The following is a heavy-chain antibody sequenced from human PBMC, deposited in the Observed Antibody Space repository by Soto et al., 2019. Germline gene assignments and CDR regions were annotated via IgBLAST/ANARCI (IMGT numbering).Heavy chain of an antibody. Sequence: PGESLKISCKGSGYSFTSSWIKWVLQGPVKGVGWMGRLDPSESYTSYSPSFQCHVTISVDKSISTAYLQWSSLKTSDTAMYYCARSITSYFDLWGQGTLVTVSS. V-gene: IGHV5-10-1*01. J-gene: IGHJ4*02. D-gene: IGHD3-10*01. CDR3: ARSITSYFDL. CDR2: LDPSESYT. CDR1: GYSFTSSW.